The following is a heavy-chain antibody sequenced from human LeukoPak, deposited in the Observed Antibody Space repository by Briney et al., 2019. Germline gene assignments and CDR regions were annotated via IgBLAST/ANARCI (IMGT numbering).Heavy chain of an antibody. V-gene: IGHV3-30*04. CDR2: MSNDGKNK. J-gene: IGHJ6*03. D-gene: IGHD3-9*01. Sequence: PGTSLRLSCAASGFTLTNYAVYWVRQAPGKGLEWLAVMSNDGKNKYHADSVKGRFSVSRDISKDTLYLQMNSLRTEDTAVYYCAREGHSDLLTGYSPVEYYYYYMDVWGKGTTVTVSS. CDR1: GFTLTNYA. CDR3: AREGHSDLLTGYSPVEYYYYYMDV.